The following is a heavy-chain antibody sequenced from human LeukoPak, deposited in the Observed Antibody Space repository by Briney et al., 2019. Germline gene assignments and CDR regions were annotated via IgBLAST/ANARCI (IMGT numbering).Heavy chain of an antibody. Sequence: MASETLSLTCTVSGGSISSSSYYWGWIRQPPGKGLEWIGSIYYSGTTYYNPSLKSRLIISVDRSKHQFSLKLSSVTAADTAVYYCARRRDGYNWCAFDIWGQGTMVTVSS. J-gene: IGHJ3*02. V-gene: IGHV4-39*01. D-gene: IGHD5-24*01. CDR1: GGSISSSSYY. CDR2: IYYSGTT. CDR3: ARRRDGYNWCAFDI.